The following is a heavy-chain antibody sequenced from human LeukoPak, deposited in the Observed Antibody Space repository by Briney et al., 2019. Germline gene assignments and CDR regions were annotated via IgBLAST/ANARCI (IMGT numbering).Heavy chain of an antibody. CDR3: ARLVEEDAFDI. CDR2: IYYSGST. J-gene: IGHJ3*02. CDR1: GGSISSYY. V-gene: IGHV4-59*08. Sequence: PSETLSLTCTVSGGSISSYYWSWIRQPPGKGLEWIGSIYYSGSTYYNPSLKSRVTISVDTSKNQFSLKLSSVTAADTAVYYCARLVEEDAFDIWGQGTMVTVSS.